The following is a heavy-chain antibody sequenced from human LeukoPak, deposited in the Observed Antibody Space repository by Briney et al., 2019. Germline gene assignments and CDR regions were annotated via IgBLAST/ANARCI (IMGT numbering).Heavy chain of an antibody. CDR3: ASDILTGYWDAFDI. CDR2: TYYNGST. J-gene: IGHJ3*02. D-gene: IGHD3-9*01. CDR1: GGSLSIYY. Sequence: PSETLSLTCILSGGSLSIYYWSWIRQPPGKGLGWVGYTYYNGSTNYNPSLKSRVTISVDTSTNQFSLKLSSVTAADTAVYYCASDILTGYWDAFDIWGQGTMVTVSS. V-gene: IGHV4-59*01.